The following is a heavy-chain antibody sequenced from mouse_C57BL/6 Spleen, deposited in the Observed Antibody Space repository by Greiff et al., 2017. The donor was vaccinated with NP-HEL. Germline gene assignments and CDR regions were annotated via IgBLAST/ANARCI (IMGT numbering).Heavy chain of an antibody. J-gene: IGHJ4*01. V-gene: IGHV1-61*01. Sequence: QVQLQQPGAELVRPGSSVKLSCKASGYTFTSYWMDWVKQRPGQGLEWIGNIYPSDSETHYNQKFKDKATLTVDKSSSTAYMQLSSLTSEDSAVYYCASSYGNDAMDYWGQGTSVTVSS. CDR3: ASSYGNDAMDY. CDR2: IYPSDSET. CDR1: GYTFTSYW. D-gene: IGHD2-10*02.